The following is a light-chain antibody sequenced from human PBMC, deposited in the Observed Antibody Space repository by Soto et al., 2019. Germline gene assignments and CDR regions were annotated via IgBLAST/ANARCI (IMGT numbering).Light chain of an antibody. Sequence: DIQITHSEFTVSASVVDRVTITSRASQSISRWLAWYQQKPGKAPYLLISDVSSLERGVPSRFSGSGSGTEFTLTISSMQPDDFATFYCQQYNGYSRAFGQGTKVDI. CDR2: DVS. J-gene: IGKJ1*01. CDR3: QQYNGYSRA. CDR1: QSISRW. V-gene: IGKV1-5*01.